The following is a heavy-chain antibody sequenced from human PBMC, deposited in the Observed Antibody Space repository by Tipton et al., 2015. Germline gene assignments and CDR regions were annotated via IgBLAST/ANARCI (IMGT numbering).Heavy chain of an antibody. V-gene: IGHV4-59*01. CDR2: IQYSGST. CDR1: SDSISKYY. J-gene: IGHJ4*02. D-gene: IGHD6-13*01. Sequence: TLSLTCSVSSDSISKYYWSWVRQPPGKELEWIGYIQYSGSTNYNPSLKSRLTLSEDTSKRQFSLKLTSVTAADTAVYFCARAQGSAAPFDYWGQGTLVTVSS. CDR3: ARAQGSAAPFDY.